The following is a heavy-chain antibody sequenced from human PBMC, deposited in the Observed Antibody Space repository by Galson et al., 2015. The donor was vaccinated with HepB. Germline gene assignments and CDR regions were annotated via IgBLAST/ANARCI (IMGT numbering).Heavy chain of an antibody. Sequence: SVKVSCKASGYTFTSYGISWVRQAPGQGLEWMGWISAYNGNTNYAQKLQGRVTMTTDTSTSTAYMELRSLRSDDTAVYYCASRGSGSYLDGMDVWGQGTTVTVSS. CDR3: ASRGSGSYLDGMDV. CDR1: GYTFTSYG. D-gene: IGHD3-10*01. J-gene: IGHJ6*02. V-gene: IGHV1-18*01. CDR2: ISAYNGNT.